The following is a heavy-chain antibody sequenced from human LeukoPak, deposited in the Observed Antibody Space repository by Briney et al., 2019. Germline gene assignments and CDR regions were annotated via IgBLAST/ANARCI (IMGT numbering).Heavy chain of an antibody. J-gene: IGHJ5*02. CDR1: GGTFISYA. CDR3: ARGRLDVVPAAIGSYWFDR. CDR2: IIPIFGTA. Sequence: SVKVSCKASGGTFISYAISWVRQAPGQGREWMGGIIPIFGTANYAQKFQGRVTITTDESTSTAYMELSSLRSEDTAGYYCARGRLDVVPAAIGSYWFDRWGQGTLVTVSS. V-gene: IGHV1-69*05. D-gene: IGHD2-2*01.